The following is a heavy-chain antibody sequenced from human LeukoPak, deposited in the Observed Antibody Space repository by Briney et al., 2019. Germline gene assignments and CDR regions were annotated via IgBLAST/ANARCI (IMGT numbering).Heavy chain of an antibody. V-gene: IGHV4-39*01. CDR3: ARQGYYDFWSGQHDY. Sequence: SETLSLTCTVAGGSISSSSYYWGWIPQPPGKRLEWIGSIYYSGSTYYNPSLKSRVTISVDTSKNQFSLKLSSVTAADTAVYYCARQGYYDFWSGQHDYWGQGTLVTVSS. CDR2: IYYSGST. D-gene: IGHD3-3*01. J-gene: IGHJ4*02. CDR1: GGSISSSSYY.